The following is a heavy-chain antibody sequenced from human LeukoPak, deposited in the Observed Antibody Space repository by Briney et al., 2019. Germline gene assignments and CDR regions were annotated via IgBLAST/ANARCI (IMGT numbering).Heavy chain of an antibody. D-gene: IGHD5-18*01. J-gene: IGHJ3*02. CDR2: IYYSGST. CDR3: ARDGGDTAFGGDAFDI. Sequence: PSETLSLTCTVSGGSISSYYWSWIRQPPGKGLEWIGYIYYSGSTNYNPSLKSRVTISVDTSKNQFSLKLSSVTAADTAVYYCARDGGDTAFGGDAFDIWGQGTMVTVSS. CDR1: GGSISSYY. V-gene: IGHV4-59*01.